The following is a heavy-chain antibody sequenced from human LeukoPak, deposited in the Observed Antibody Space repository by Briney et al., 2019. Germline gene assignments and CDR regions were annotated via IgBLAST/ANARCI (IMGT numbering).Heavy chain of an antibody. V-gene: IGHV3-53*01. Sequence: GGSLRLSCAASGFTVSSNYMSWVRQAPGKGLEWVSVIYSGGRTYYADSVKGRFTISRDNSENTLYLQMNSLRAEDTAVYYCAGGYSYAYCFDYWGQGTLVTVSS. CDR1: GFTVSSNY. CDR2: IYSGGRT. J-gene: IGHJ4*02. D-gene: IGHD5-18*01. CDR3: AGGYSYAYCFDY.